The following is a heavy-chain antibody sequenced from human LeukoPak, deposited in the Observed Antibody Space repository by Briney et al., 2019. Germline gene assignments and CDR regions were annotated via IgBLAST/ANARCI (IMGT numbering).Heavy chain of an antibody. CDR2: INPNSGDT. D-gene: IGHD3-10*01. J-gene: IGHJ6*02. V-gene: IGHV1-2*02. Sequence: GASVKVSCKASGYTFTGYYMHWVRQAPGQGLEWMGWINPNSGDTNYAQKFQGRVTMTRDTSFSTAYMELSRLRSDDTAMYYCARVRAMVRGVGGYGMDVWGQGTTVTVSS. CDR3: ARVRAMVRGVGGYGMDV. CDR1: GYTFTGYY.